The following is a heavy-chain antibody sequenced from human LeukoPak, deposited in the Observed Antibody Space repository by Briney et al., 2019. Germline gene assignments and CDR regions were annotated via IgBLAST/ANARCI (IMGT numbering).Heavy chain of an antibody. Sequence: TGGSLRLSCAASGFTFSSYSMNWVRQAPGKGLEWVSSISSSSSSYIYYADSVKGRFTISRDNAKNSLYLQMNSLRAEDTAVYYCARVENYCSSTSCYTASDYWGQGTLVTVSS. CDR3: ARVENYCSSTSCYTASDY. CDR2: ISSSSSSYI. J-gene: IGHJ4*02. D-gene: IGHD2-2*02. CDR1: GFTFSSYS. V-gene: IGHV3-21*01.